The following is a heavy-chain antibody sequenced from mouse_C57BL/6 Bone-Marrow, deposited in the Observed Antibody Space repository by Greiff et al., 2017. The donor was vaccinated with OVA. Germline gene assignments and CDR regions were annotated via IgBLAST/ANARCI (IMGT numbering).Heavy chain of an antibody. CDR2: IWSGGST. Sequence: QVQLKQSGPGLVQPSQSLSIPCTVSGFSLTSYGVHWVRQSPGKGLEWLGVIWSGGSTDYNAAFISRLSISKDNSKSQVFFKMNSLQADDTAIYYCARVYGNYAAWFAYWGQGTLVTVSA. J-gene: IGHJ3*01. CDR1: GFSLTSYG. D-gene: IGHD2-1*01. V-gene: IGHV2-2*01. CDR3: ARVYGNYAAWFAY.